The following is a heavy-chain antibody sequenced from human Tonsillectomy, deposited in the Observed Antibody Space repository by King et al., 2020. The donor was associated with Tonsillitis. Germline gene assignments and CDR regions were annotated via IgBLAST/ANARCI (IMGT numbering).Heavy chain of an antibody. CDR3: AREGGITVTLFDY. V-gene: IGHV1-69*01. J-gene: IGHJ4*02. CDR2: IIPIFGTA. D-gene: IGHD4-17*01. CDR1: GGTFSTYG. Sequence: VQLVQSGAEVKKPRSSVKVSCKASGGTFSTYGLSWVRQAPGQGLEWMGGIIPIFGTAHYAQKFQGRLTITADESTSTAYMELSSLTSEDTAVYYCAREGGITVTLFDYWGQGTLVAVSS.